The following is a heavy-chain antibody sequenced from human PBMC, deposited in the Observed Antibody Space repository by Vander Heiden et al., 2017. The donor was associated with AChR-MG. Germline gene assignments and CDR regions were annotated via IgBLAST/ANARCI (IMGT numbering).Heavy chain of an antibody. J-gene: IGHJ3*02. CDR2: ISAYNGNT. Sequence: QVQLVQSGAEVKKPGAAVTVSCKAAGYTFTSYGIRWVRQAPGQGLEWMGWISAYNGNTNYAQKLQGRVTMTTDTSTSTAYMELRSLRSDDTAVDYCARDGSYSSGWKGAFDIWGQGTMVTVSS. CDR3: ARDGSYSSGWKGAFDI. CDR1: GYTFTSYG. V-gene: IGHV1-18*01. D-gene: IGHD6-19*01.